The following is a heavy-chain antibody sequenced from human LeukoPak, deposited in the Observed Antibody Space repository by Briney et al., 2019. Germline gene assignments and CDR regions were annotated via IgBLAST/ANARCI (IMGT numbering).Heavy chain of an antibody. CDR2: IHYSGTT. CDR3: ARERKYSSGWYWDY. J-gene: IGHJ4*02. Sequence: KSSETLSLTCIVSGGSLSGSGYYWGWIRQPPGKGLEWIGSIHYSGTTYYNPSLTSRVTISVDTSKNQFSLKLSSVTAADTAVYYCARERKYSSGWYWDYWGQGTLVTVSS. V-gene: IGHV4-39*02. D-gene: IGHD6-19*01. CDR1: GGSLSGSGYY.